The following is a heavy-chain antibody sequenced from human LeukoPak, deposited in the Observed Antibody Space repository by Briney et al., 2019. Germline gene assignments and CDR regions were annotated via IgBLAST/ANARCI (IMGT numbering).Heavy chain of an antibody. V-gene: IGHV5-51*01. J-gene: IGHJ4*02. CDR2: IYPGDLDT. CDR1: GYNFATYW. D-gene: IGHD2-2*01. Sequence: GESLNISCKGSGYNFATYWIGWARQMPGKGLEWMGIIYPGDLDTRYNPSFQGQVTFSVDRSINTAYLHWSSLKTSDTAIYYCAGLKIVPTAVAHWGQGTLVSVSS. CDR3: AGLKIVPTAVAH.